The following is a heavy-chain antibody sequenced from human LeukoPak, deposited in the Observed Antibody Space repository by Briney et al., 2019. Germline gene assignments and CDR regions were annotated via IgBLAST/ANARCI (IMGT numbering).Heavy chain of an antibody. CDR1: GGSFSGYY. V-gene: IGHV4-34*01. CDR2: INHSGST. Sequence: PSETLPLTCAVYGGSFSGYYWSWIRQPPGKGLEWIGEINHSGSTNYNPSLKSRVTISVDTSKNQFSLKLSSVTAADTAVYYCARGHASTLLRGVNIDIWGQGTMVTVSS. J-gene: IGHJ3*02. CDR3: ARGHASTLLRGVNIDI. D-gene: IGHD3-10*01.